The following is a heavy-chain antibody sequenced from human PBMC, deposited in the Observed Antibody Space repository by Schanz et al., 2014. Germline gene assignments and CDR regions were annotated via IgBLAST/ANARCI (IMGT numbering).Heavy chain of an antibody. D-gene: IGHD5-18*01. CDR2: ISNNGDST. CDR1: GFTFGNYG. Sequence: EVQLLESGGGLVQPGGSLRLSCAASGFTFGNYGMSWVRQAPGKGLEYISAISNNGDSTYYADSVKDRFTISRDNSKNTLFLQMSSLRVDDMAVYYCGRAGTGMAGWYFELWGRGTLVTVSS. V-gene: IGHV3-64D*06. J-gene: IGHJ2*01. CDR3: GRAGTGMAGWYFEL.